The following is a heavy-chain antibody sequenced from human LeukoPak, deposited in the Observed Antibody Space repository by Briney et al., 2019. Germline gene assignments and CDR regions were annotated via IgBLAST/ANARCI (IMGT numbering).Heavy chain of an antibody. CDR3: ARVGLAGYYPDDY. CDR1: GHTFTNDE. D-gene: IGHD3-22*01. CDR2: MNPSSGNT. V-gene: IGHV1-8*01. J-gene: IGHJ4*02. Sequence: ASVKVSCKASGHTFTNDEIHWVRQAPGQGLEWMGWMNPSSGNTGYAQKFQGRVTMTRNTSISTAYMELSSLRSEDTAVYYCARVGLAGYYPDDYWGQGTLVTVSS.